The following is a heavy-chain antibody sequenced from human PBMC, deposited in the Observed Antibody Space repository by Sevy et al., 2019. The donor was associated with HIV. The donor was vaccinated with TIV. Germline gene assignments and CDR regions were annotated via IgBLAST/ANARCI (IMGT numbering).Heavy chain of an antibody. CDR3: TRDQNWNGGLFDY. CDR2: IRSKAYGGTT. CDR1: GFTFSNYG. D-gene: IGHD1-1*01. J-gene: IGHJ4*02. V-gene: IGHV3-49*04. Sequence: GGSLRLSCTASGFTFSNYGMHWVRQAPGRGLEWVGFIRSKAYGGTTEYAASVKGRFTISRDDSKSIAYLQMNSLKTEDTAVYYCTRDQNWNGGLFDYWGQGTLVTVSS.